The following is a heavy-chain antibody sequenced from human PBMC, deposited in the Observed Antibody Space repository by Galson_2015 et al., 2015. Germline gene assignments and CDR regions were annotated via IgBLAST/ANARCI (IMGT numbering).Heavy chain of an antibody. Sequence: ETLSLTCTVSGGSISSYFWTWIRQPPGKGLEWIGNMYYTGTTNYNPSLKSRVSISIDTSKTQFSLKLTSVTAADTAVYYCARDSTVTPRIFDSWGRGTLVTVAS. V-gene: IGHV4-59*01. CDR2: MYYTGTT. J-gene: IGHJ4*02. CDR3: ARDSTVTPRIFDS. CDR1: GGSISSYF. D-gene: IGHD4-17*01.